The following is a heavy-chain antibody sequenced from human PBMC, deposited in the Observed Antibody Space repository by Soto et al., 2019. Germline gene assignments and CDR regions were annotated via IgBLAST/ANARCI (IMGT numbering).Heavy chain of an antibody. CDR1: GGSISSGGYS. D-gene: IGHD3-3*01. CDR2: IYHSGST. J-gene: IGHJ4*02. CDR3: ARGVTIFGVAADY. V-gene: IGHV4-30-2*01. Sequence: QLQLQESGSGLVKPSQTLSLTCAVSGGSISSGGYSWSWIRQPPGKGLEWIGYIYHSGSTYYNPSLKSRVTISVDWSKNQFSLKLSSVTAADTAVYYCARGVTIFGVAADYWGQGTLVTVSS.